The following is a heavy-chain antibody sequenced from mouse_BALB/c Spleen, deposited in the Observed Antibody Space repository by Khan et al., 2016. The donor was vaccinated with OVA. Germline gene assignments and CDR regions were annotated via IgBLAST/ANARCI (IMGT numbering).Heavy chain of an antibody. Sequence: VQLQQSGAELVKPGASVKLSCTASGFNIKDTYLHWVKPRPEQGLEWIGRIAPSNGNTQYDPKFQGKATITSDTSPNTSHLPPNSLTSEDTAVYYGARPSYYPRYFDVWGAGTTVTVSS. CDR2: IAPSNGNT. V-gene: IGHV14-3*02. D-gene: IGHD1-1*01. CDR1: GFNIKDTY. CDR3: ARPSYYPRYFDV. J-gene: IGHJ1*01.